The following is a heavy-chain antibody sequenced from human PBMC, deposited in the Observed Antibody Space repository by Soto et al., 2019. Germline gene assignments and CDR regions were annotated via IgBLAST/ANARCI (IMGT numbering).Heavy chain of an antibody. CDR1: GDTSTTYD. D-gene: IGHD3-10*01. CDR2: INPNSGNI. J-gene: IGHJ4*02. V-gene: IGHV1-8*01. Sequence: ASVKVSCKASGDTSTTYDINWVRQATGHGLEWMGWINPNSGNIGYAQRFQGRVTMTRDTAIRTAYMEVSSLRSDDTAVYYCARGRASGSYYLLDYWGQGTLVTVSS. CDR3: ARGRASGSYYLLDY.